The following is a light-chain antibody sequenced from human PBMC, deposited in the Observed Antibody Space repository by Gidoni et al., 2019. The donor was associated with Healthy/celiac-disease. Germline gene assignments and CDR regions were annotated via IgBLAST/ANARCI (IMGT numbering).Light chain of an antibody. V-gene: IGKV1-39*01. CDR1: QSISSY. Sequence: DIQITQPPSSLSASVGDRVTITCRASQSISSYLNWYQQKPGKAPKLLIYAASSLQSGVPSRFSGSGAGTDFTLTISSLQPEDVATYYCKQSYSTPTFGQGTKLEIK. CDR2: AAS. CDR3: KQSYSTPT. J-gene: IGKJ2*01.